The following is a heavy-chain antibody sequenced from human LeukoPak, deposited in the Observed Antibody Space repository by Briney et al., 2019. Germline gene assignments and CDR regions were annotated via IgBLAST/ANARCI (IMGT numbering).Heavy chain of an antibody. Sequence: GASVKVSCKVFGDTFKNYHISWVRRAPGEGLEWMGWISAYDRNTNYAQQFRGRVTMTTDTSTSTAYMELASLRSDDTAVYYCARVPTRMVRGKPPFDYWGQGTLVTVSS. CDR3: ARVPTRMVRGKPPFDY. CDR2: ISAYDRNT. D-gene: IGHD3-10*01. CDR1: GDTFKNYH. J-gene: IGHJ4*02. V-gene: IGHV1-18*01.